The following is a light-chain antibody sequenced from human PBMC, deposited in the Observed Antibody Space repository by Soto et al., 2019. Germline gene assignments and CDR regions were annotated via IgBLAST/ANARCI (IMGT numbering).Light chain of an antibody. CDR3: CSYTSSGTYV. CDR1: SSDIGAYKY. J-gene: IGLJ1*01. CDR2: DVS. Sequence: QSALTQPASVSGSPGQSITISCTGTSSDIGAYKYVSWYQKHPGKAPKLMIYDVSNRPSGVSNRFSASKFGNTASLTISGLQAEDEADYYCCSYTSSGTYVFGTGTKLTVL. V-gene: IGLV2-14*01.